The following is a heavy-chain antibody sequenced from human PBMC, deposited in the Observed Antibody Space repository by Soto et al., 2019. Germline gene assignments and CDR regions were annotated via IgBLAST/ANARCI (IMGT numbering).Heavy chain of an antibody. D-gene: IGHD5-18*01. Sequence: QVQLQESGPGLVKPSETLSLTCTVSGGSISSYYWSWIRQPAGKGLEWIGRIYTSGSTNYNPSLKSRVTMSVDTSKNQFSLKLSSVTAADTAVYYCARENLDVDTAMVFFDPWGQGTLVTVSS. CDR2: IYTSGST. J-gene: IGHJ5*02. CDR3: ARENLDVDTAMVFFDP. CDR1: GGSISSYY. V-gene: IGHV4-4*07.